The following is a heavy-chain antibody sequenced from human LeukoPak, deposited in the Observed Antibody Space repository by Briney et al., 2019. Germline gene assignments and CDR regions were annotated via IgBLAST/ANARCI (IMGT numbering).Heavy chain of an antibody. J-gene: IGHJ5*02. CDR3: ARVDTVGYGDKYNWFDP. CDR2: IIPIFGTA. V-gene: IGHV1-69*13. CDR1: GGTFSSYA. Sequence: GASVKVSCKASGGTFSSYAISWVRQAPGQGLEWMGGIIPIFGTANYAQKFQGRVTITADESTSTAYMELSSLRSEDTAVYYCARVDTVGYGDKYNWFDPWGQGTLVTVSS. D-gene: IGHD4-17*01.